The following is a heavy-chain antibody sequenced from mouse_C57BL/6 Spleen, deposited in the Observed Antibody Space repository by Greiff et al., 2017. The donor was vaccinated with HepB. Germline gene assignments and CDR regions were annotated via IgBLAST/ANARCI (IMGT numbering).Heavy chain of an antibody. CDR3: AREENDYDDWYFDV. V-gene: IGHV1-52*01. Sequence: QVQLQQPGAELVRPGSSVKLSCKASGYTFTSYWMHWVKQRPIQGLEWIGNIDPSDSETHYNQKFKDKATLTVDKSSSTAYMQLSSLTSEDSAVYYCAREENDYDDWYFDVWGTGTTVTVSS. CDR2: IDPSDSET. CDR1: GYTFTSYW. D-gene: IGHD2-4*01. J-gene: IGHJ1*03.